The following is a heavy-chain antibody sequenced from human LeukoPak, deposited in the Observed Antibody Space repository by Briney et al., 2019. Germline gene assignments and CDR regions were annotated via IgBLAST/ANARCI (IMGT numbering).Heavy chain of an antibody. D-gene: IGHD4-17*01. CDR3: AKDRYSDARYFFDY. Sequence: GGSLRLSCAASGFTFSNAWMNWVRQAPGKGLEWVAVISYDGSNKYYADSVKGRFTISRDNSKNTLYLQMDSLRAEDTAVYYCAKDRYSDARYFFDYWGQGTLVTVSS. CDR1: GFTFSNAW. CDR2: ISYDGSNK. V-gene: IGHV3-30*18. J-gene: IGHJ4*02.